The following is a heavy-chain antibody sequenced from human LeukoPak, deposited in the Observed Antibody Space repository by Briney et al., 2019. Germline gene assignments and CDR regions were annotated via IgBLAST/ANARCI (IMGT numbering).Heavy chain of an antibody. CDR3: ARLCWGNRLAGFDT. CDR1: GFTFSTNW. J-gene: IGHJ4*02. D-gene: IGHD3-10*02. V-gene: IGHV3-7*01. CDR2: MMRDGNEI. Sequence: GGSLRLSCSASGFTFSTNWMSWVRQAPGKGLEWVANMMRDGNEIYYLDSVRGRCTISRDNAKNSLYLLMNSLRAEDTAVYFCARLCWGNRLAGFDTWGQGTLVTVSS.